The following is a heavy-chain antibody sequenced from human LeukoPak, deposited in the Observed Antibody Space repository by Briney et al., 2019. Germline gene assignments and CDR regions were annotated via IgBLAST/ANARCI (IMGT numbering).Heavy chain of an antibody. V-gene: IGHV3-23*01. D-gene: IGHD3-22*01. CDR1: GFTFSSYA. CDR2: ISGSGGST. CDR3: AKSRGPSGNYFDY. Sequence: PGGSLRLSCAASGFTFSSYAMSWVRQAPGKGLEWASAISGSGGSTYYADSVKGRFTISRDNSKNTLYLQMNSLRAEDTAVYYCAKSRGPSGNYFDYWGQGTLVTVSS. J-gene: IGHJ4*02.